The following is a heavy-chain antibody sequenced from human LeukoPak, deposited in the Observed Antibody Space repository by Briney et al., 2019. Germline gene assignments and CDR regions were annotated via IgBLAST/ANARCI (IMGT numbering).Heavy chain of an antibody. Sequence: SETLSLTCTVSGGTISTYYWSWIRQHPGKGLEWIGYIYYSGSTYYNPSLKSRVTISVDTSKNQFSLKLSSVTAADTAVYYCARVAINDSSGYYYEEIFDYWGQGTLVTVSS. CDR3: ARVAINDSSGYYYEEIFDY. V-gene: IGHV4-59*06. D-gene: IGHD3-22*01. CDR1: GGTISTYY. J-gene: IGHJ4*02. CDR2: IYYSGST.